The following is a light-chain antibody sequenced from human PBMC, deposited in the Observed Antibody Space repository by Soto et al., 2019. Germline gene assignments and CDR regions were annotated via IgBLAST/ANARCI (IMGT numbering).Light chain of an antibody. CDR1: QSVLYSSNNRNY. J-gene: IGKJ4*01. Sequence: DIVMTQSPDSLAVSLGERATINCKSSQSVLYSSNNRNYLAWYQQKPGQPPKLLFYWASTRESGVPDRFSGSGYGTDFTLTISSLLAEDVAVYYCQQYYSSPLTFGGGTKVEIK. CDR3: QQYYSSPLT. CDR2: WAS. V-gene: IGKV4-1*01.